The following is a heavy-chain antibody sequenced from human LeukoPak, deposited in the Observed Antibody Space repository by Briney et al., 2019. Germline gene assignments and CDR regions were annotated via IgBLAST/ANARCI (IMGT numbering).Heavy chain of an antibody. CDR3: ASMLVYSSGSYYYYYGMDV. V-gene: IGHV1-18*01. CDR2: ISAYKGDT. J-gene: IGHJ6*02. CDR1: GYTFSSYG. Sequence: ASLKVSCKTSGYTFSSYGISWLRQAPGQGLEWMGWISAYKGDTDYSQKFQGRLTVTRDTSTSTAYMELSSLRSEDTAVYYCASMLVYSSGSYYYYYGMDVWGQGTTVTVSS. D-gene: IGHD6-19*01.